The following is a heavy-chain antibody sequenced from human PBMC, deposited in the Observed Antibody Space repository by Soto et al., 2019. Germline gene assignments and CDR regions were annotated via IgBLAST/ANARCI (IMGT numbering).Heavy chain of an antibody. CDR1: GGSISSYY. CDR2: IYYSGST. V-gene: IGHV4-59*08. CDR3: ARGVGYCSGGSCYFIDY. D-gene: IGHD2-15*01. J-gene: IGHJ4*02. Sequence: SETLSLTCTVSGGSISSYYWSWIRQPPGKGLEWIGYIYYSGSTYYNPSLKSRVTISVDTSKNQFSLKLSSVTAADTAVYYCARGVGYCSGGSCYFIDYWGQGTLVTVSS.